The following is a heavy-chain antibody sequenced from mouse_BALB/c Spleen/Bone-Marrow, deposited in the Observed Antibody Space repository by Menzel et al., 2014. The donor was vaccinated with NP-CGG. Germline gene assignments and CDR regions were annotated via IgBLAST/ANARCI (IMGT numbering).Heavy chain of an antibody. J-gene: IGHJ4*01. D-gene: IGHD3-2*02. V-gene: IGHV7-3*02. CDR1: GFTFTDYY. CDR3: ARDIRLGYGMDY. CDR2: IRNKANGYIT. Sequence: EVQLQQSGGGLVQPGGSLRLSYATSGFTFTDYYMNWVRQPPGKALEWLGFIRNKANGYITEYSVSVKGRFTISRDNSQSILYLQMNTLRAEDSATYYCARDIRLGYGMDYWGQGTSVTVSS.